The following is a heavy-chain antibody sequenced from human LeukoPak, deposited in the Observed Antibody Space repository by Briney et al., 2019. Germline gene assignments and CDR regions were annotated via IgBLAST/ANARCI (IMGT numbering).Heavy chain of an antibody. J-gene: IGHJ4*02. CDR2: ISDDGSRK. Sequence: GRSLRLSCAASGFAFSFSGMYWVRQAPGKGLEWVAFISDDGSRKYYADSVKGRFTMSRDNSKNILFLQMNTLRVDDTAIYYCARDLGMGSYFDYWGQGTQVTVSS. D-gene: IGHD6-13*01. CDR1: GFAFSFSG. V-gene: IGHV3-30*03. CDR3: ARDLGMGSYFDY.